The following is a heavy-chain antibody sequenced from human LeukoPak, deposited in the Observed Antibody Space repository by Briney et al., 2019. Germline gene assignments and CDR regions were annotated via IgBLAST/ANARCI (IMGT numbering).Heavy chain of an antibody. Sequence: GASVKVSCKASGDTFTGYYMQGVRQAPGEGLEWMGWINPNSRGTNHAQKFQGRVTMTRDTSISTAYMELSRLRSDDTAVYCCARDPITIFGVVQGGFDYWGQGTLVTVSS. J-gene: IGHJ4*02. CDR1: GDTFTGYY. D-gene: IGHD3-3*01. V-gene: IGHV1-2*02. CDR2: INPNSRGT. CDR3: ARDPITIFGVVQGGFDY.